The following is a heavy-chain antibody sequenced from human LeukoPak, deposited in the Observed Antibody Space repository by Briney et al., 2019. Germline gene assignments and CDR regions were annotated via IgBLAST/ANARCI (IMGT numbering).Heavy chain of an antibody. CDR1: GYTFTGYG. D-gene: IGHD5-18*01. CDR3: ARDARGYNFALDY. V-gene: IGHV1-18*01. Sequence: ASVKVSCKASGYTFTGYGISWVRQAPGQGLEWIGWISANNGNTKYAQSLQGRVTMTTDTSTSTAYMQLRSLRSDDTAVYYCARDARGYNFALDYWGQGSLVTVSS. J-gene: IGHJ4*02. CDR2: ISANNGNT.